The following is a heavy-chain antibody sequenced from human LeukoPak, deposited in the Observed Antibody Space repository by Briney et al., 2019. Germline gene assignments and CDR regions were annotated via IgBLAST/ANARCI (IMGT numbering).Heavy chain of an antibody. Sequence: GGSLRHSCAASEFTFSSYAMSWVRQAPGKGLEWVSGIGGGGFSTYYADSVKGRFTISRDNSKNTLYLQMNSLRAEDTAVYYCAKRGELMPAAGMYYFDSWGQGTLVTVSS. J-gene: IGHJ4*02. CDR2: IGGGGFST. CDR1: EFTFSSYA. V-gene: IGHV3-23*01. D-gene: IGHD3-16*01. CDR3: AKRGELMPAAGMYYFDS.